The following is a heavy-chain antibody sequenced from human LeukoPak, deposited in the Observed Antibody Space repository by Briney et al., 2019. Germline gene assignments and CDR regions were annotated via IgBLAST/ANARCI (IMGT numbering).Heavy chain of an antibody. D-gene: IGHD3-16*02. CDR1: GFTFSSYS. CDR2: ISSSSSYI. J-gene: IGHJ3*02. CDR3: ARHILNDYVWGSYRNAFDI. Sequence: GGSLRLSCAASGFTFSSYSMNWVRQAPGKGLEWVSSISSSSSYIYYADSVKGRFTISRDNAKNSLYLQMSSLKASDTAMYYCARHILNDYVWGSYRNAFDIWGQGTMVTVSS. V-gene: IGHV3-21*04.